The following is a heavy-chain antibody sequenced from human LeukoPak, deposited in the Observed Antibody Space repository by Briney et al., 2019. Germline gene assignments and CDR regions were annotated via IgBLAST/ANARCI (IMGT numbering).Heavy chain of an antibody. Sequence: GGSLRLSCAASGFTFSSYAMHWVRQAPGKGLEWVAVISYDGSNKYYADPVKGRFAISRDNSKNTLYLQMNSLRAEDTAVYYCARAAGYSSGWFDYWGQGTLVTVSS. CDR3: ARAAGYSSGWFDY. D-gene: IGHD6-19*01. CDR1: GFTFSSYA. CDR2: ISYDGSNK. V-gene: IGHV3-30*09. J-gene: IGHJ4*02.